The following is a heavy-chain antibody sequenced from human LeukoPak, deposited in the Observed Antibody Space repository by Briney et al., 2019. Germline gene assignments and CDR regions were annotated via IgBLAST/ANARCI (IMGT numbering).Heavy chain of an antibody. CDR2: IYSGGRT. J-gene: IGHJ6*03. Sequence: QTGGSLRLSCAASGFTVSSNYMSWVRQAPGKGLEWVPVIYSGGRTYYADSVKGRFTISMDNSKNTLYLQMNSLRAEDTAVYYCARVPLEFCSSTSCYRYYYIDVWGKGTTVTVSS. CDR3: ARVPLEFCSSTSCYRYYYIDV. V-gene: IGHV3-53*01. D-gene: IGHD2-2*02. CDR1: GFTVSSNY.